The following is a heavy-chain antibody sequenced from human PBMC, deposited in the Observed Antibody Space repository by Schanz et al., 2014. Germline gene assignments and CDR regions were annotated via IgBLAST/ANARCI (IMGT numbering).Heavy chain of an antibody. CDR2: IDRDGGHT. CDR1: GFSFDDYT. J-gene: IGHJ6*02. Sequence: EVQLVESGGVVAQPGGSLRLSCAASGFSFDDYTMHCVRQAPGKGLEWVSLIDRDGGHTYYADSVKGRFTISRDNSKNSLYLQMNSLRTEDTALYYCAKDSRGSSFDMDVWGQGTTVTVSS. V-gene: IGHV3-43*01. D-gene: IGHD1-26*01. CDR3: AKDSRGSSFDMDV.